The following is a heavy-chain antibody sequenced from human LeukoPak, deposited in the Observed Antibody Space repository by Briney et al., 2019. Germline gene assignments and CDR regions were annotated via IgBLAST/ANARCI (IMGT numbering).Heavy chain of an antibody. J-gene: IGHJ5*02. Sequence: ASVKVSCKASGYTFTSYGISWVRQAPGQGLEWMGWISAYNGNTNYAQKLQGRVTMTTDTSTSTAYMELRSLRSDDTAVYYCARDLNTSGWAGGFDPWGQGTLVTVSS. CDR2: ISAYNGNT. V-gene: IGHV1-18*01. CDR3: ARDLNTSGWAGGFDP. CDR1: GYTFTSYG. D-gene: IGHD6-19*01.